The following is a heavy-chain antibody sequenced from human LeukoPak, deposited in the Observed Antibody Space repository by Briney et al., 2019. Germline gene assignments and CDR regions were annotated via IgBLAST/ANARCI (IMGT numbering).Heavy chain of an antibody. V-gene: IGHV3-30*04. D-gene: IGHD3-16*01. J-gene: IGHJ4*02. CDR1: GFTFRSYA. CDR2: ISYDGSNK. CDR3: ARGALGVFDS. Sequence: GSLRLSCAASGFTFRSYAMHWVRQAPGKGMEWVAVISYDGSNKYYADSVKGRFTISRDNSKNTLHLQMNSLRAEDTAVYYCARGALGVFDSWGQGTLVTVSS.